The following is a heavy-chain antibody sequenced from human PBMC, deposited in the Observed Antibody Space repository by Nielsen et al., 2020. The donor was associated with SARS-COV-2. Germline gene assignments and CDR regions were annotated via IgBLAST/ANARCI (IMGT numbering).Heavy chain of an antibody. D-gene: IGHD3-3*01. J-gene: IGHJ4*02. CDR3: ARGGFAVVFPTYDY. CDR1: GYTLTELS. CDR2: FDPEDGET. V-gene: IGHV1-24*01. Sequence: ASVKVSCKVSGYTLTELSMHWVRQAPGKGLEWMGGFDPEDGETIYAQKFQGRVTMTRDTSTNTVYMELSSLRSEDTAVYYCARGGFAVVFPTYDYWGQGTLVTVSS.